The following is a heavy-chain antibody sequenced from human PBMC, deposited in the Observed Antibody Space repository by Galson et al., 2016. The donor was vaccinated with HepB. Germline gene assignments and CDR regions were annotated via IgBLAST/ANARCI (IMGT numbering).Heavy chain of an antibody. V-gene: IGHV3-15*01. CDR3: SADVSDSDGQIPDY. CDR1: GLILAHAW. J-gene: IGHJ4*02. CDR2: IKTRAEGGPT. D-gene: IGHD5-24*01. Sequence: SLRLSCAGSGLILAHAWMNWVRQAPGKGLEWVGRIKTRAEGGPTDFAAPAIGRFTISRDDSKNTVYLHMNSLKIEDTDVYYWSADVSDSDGQIPDYWGQGTLVTVSS.